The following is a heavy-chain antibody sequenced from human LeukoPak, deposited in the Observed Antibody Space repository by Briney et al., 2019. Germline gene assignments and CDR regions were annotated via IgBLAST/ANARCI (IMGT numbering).Heavy chain of an antibody. V-gene: IGHV3-21*01. Sequence: MSGGSLRLSCAASGFTFSSYSMNWVRQAPGKGLEWVSSISSSSSYIYYADPVKGRFTISRDNAKNSLYLQMNSLRAEDTAVYYCARGDTIGGLVDYWGQGTLVTVSS. CDR2: ISSSSSYI. D-gene: IGHD3-10*01. J-gene: IGHJ4*02. CDR3: ARGDTIGGLVDY. CDR1: GFTFSSYS.